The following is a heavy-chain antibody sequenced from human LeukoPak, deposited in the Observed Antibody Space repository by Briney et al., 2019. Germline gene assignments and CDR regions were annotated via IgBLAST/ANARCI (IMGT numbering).Heavy chain of an antibody. D-gene: IGHD4-17*01. CDR1: GYTFTNYG. CDR3: ARDPRGYYGDYLFHMDV. CDR2: ISAFNGHT. V-gene: IGHV1-18*01. Sequence: ASVKVSCKASGYTFTNYGISWVRQAPGQGLEWMGWISAFNGHTNYAQKLQVRVTMTTDTSTSTAYMELRSLRSDDTAVYYCARDPRGYYGDYLFHMDVWGQGTTVTVSS. J-gene: IGHJ6*02.